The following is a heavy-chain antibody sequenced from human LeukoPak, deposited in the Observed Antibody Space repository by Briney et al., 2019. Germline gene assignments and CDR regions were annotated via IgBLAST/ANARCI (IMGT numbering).Heavy chain of an antibody. CDR2: ISYDESKI. CDR1: GFTFSSYA. CDR3: ARAPPAYYYDSSGYPLPDAFDI. Sequence: GRSLRLSCAASGFTFSSYAMHWVRQAPGKGLEWVALISYDESKIHYADSVKGRFTISRDNSKNTLYLQMNSLRAEDTAVYYCARAPPAYYYDSSGYPLPDAFDIWGQGTMVTVSS. D-gene: IGHD3-22*01. V-gene: IGHV3-30*04. J-gene: IGHJ3*02.